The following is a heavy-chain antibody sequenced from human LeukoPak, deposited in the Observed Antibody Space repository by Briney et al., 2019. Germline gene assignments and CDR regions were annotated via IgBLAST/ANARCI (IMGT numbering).Heavy chain of an antibody. CDR1: GFTFSTYW. Sequence: GGSLRLSCAGSGFTFSTYWMTWVRQAPGKGLEWVANINQDGGEKYYVDSVKGRFTISRDNAKNSLYLQMNSLRAEDTAVYYCARDLEGRERKENAFDIWGQGTMVTVSS. CDR3: ARDLEGRERKENAFDI. CDR2: INQDGGEK. V-gene: IGHV3-7*01. J-gene: IGHJ3*02. D-gene: IGHD3-3*01.